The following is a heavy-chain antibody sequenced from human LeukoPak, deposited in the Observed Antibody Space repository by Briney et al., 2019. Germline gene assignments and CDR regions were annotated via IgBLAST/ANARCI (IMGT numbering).Heavy chain of an antibody. J-gene: IGHJ4*02. CDR1: GFTFSGYW. Sequence: GSLTLSCAASGFTFSGYWMTWVRQAPGKGLEWVANIKQDGSETYYVDSVKGRFTISRDNARNSLYLQMNSLRVEDTAVYYCARGKGVDYWGQGRPVIVSS. CDR3: ARGKGVDY. CDR2: IKQDGSET. V-gene: IGHV3-7*01.